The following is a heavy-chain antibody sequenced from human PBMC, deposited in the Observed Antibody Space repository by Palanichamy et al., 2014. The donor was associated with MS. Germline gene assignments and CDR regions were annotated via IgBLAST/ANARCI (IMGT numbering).Heavy chain of an antibody. Sequence: QVQLQESGPGLVKPSQTLSLTCTVSGGSISSGGYYWSWIAXTQEGPGVDWVHLLQWEHLLQPSLKSRVTISVDTSKNQFSLKLSSVTAADTAVYYCARGEPRFGELFPTPYYFDYWGQGTLVTVSS. CDR2: LLQWEH. V-gene: IGHV4-31*03. D-gene: IGHD3-10*01. CDR1: GGSISSGGYY. CDR3: ARGEPRFGELFPTPYYFDY. J-gene: IGHJ4*02.